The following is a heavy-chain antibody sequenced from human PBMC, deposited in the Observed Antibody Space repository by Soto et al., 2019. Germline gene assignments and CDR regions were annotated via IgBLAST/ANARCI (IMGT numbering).Heavy chain of an antibody. CDR2: INSDGSST. J-gene: IGHJ6*02. V-gene: IGHV3-74*01. CDR3: ARVRALPATGYYYYYYGMDV. CDR1: GFTFSSYR. Sequence: GGSLRLSCAASGFTFSSYRMHWVRQAPGKGLVWVSRINSDGSSTSYADSVKGRFTISRDNAKNTLYLQMNSLRAEDTAVYYCARVRALPATGYYYYYYGMDVWGQGTTVTVSS. D-gene: IGHD3-9*01.